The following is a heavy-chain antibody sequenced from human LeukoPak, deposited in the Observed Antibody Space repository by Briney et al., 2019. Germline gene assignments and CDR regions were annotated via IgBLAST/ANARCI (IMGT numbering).Heavy chain of an antibody. J-gene: IGHJ4*02. CDR2: IYHSGST. D-gene: IGHD7-27*01. Sequence: SETLSLTCTVSGYSISSGYYWGWIRQPPGKGLEWIGSIYHSGSTYYNPSLKSRVTISVDTSKNQFSLKLSSVTAADTAVYYCARDPNWGANFDYWGQGTLVTVSS. V-gene: IGHV4-38-2*02. CDR3: ARDPNWGANFDY. CDR1: GYSISSGYY.